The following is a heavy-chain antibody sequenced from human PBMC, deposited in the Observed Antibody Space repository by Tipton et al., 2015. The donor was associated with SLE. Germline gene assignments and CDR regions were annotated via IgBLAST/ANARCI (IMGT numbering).Heavy chain of an antibody. CDR2: IKYDGSDT. V-gene: IGHV3-74*01. CDR1: GFTFRTYW. J-gene: IGHJ4*02. D-gene: IGHD1-7*01. Sequence: LRLSCAASGFTFRTYWMHWVRQAPGKGLVWVSRIKYDGSDTNYADSLEGRFTASRDNAKNTLHLLINSLRAEDTAVYYCARDHGGTTGVDYWGQGTLVTVSS. CDR3: ARDHGGTTGVDY.